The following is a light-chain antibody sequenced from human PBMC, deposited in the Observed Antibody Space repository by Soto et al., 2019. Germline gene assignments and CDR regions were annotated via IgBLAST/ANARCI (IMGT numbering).Light chain of an antibody. J-gene: IGKJ2*01. CDR3: QQSHAPPRT. V-gene: IGKV1-39*01. CDR1: QTISTF. Sequence: DIQMTQSPSSLSASVGDRVTITCRASQTISTFLNWYQQRPGRAPKALIYAASSLHSGVPSRFSGSGSGTNFTLSIASLQPEDFATYFCQQSHAPPRTFGRGTKLEI. CDR2: AAS.